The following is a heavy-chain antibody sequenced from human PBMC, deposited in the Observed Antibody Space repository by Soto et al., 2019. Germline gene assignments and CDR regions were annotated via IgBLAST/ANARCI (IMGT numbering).Heavy chain of an antibody. CDR1: GDSISNYF. CDR3: ARGIFGSSTSSFAY. V-gene: IGHV4-59*08. J-gene: IGHJ4*02. CDR2: IHSTGST. D-gene: IGHD6-6*01. Sequence: SETLSLTCTVSGDSISNYFWNWVRQPPGKGLEWIGNIHSTGSTNYNPSLKSRVTISTDTPKNQYSLKLNFVTAADTAMYYCARGIFGSSTSSFAYWGQGTLVTVSS.